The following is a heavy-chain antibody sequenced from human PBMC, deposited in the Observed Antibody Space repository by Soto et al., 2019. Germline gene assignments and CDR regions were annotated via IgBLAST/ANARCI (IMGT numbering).Heavy chain of an antibody. D-gene: IGHD3-22*01. CDR2: IYWDDDK. Sequence: SGPTLVNPTQTLALTCTFSGFSLSTSGVGVGWIRQPPGKALEWLALIYWDDDKRYSPSLKSRLTITKDTSKNQVVLTMTNMDPVDTATYYCAHSFTMIVPGPGWFDPWGQGTLVTVSS. J-gene: IGHJ5*02. CDR3: AHSFTMIVPGPGWFDP. V-gene: IGHV2-5*02. CDR1: GFSLSTSGVG.